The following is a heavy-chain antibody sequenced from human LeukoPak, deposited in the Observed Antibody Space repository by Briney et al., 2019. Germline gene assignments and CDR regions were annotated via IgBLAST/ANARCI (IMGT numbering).Heavy chain of an antibody. J-gene: IGHJ4*02. CDR1: GGTFSSYA. CDR2: IIPIFCTA. CDR3: ARGQDWAAAGTGYYFDY. Sequence: ASVKVSCKGSGGTFSSYAISWVRQAPGQGLEWMGRIIPIFCTANYAQKFQGRVTITTDESTSTAYMELSSLRSEDTAVYYCARGQDWAAAGTGYYFDYWGQGTLVTVSS. V-gene: IGHV1-69*05. D-gene: IGHD6-13*01.